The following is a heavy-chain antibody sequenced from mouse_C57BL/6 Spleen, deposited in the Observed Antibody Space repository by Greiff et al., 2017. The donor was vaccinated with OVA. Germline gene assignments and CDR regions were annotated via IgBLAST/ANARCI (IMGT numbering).Heavy chain of an antibody. J-gene: IGHJ2*01. CDR1: GYSFTSYY. D-gene: IGHD4-1*01. CDR2: IYPGSGNT. V-gene: IGHV1-66*01. CDR3: ARIWDGPFDD. Sequence: QVQLQQSGPELVKPGASVKISCKASGYSFTSYYIHWVKQRPGQGLEWIGWIYPGSGNTKYNEKFKGKATLTADTSSSTAYMQLSSLTSEDSAVYYCARIWDGPFDDWGQGTTLTVSS.